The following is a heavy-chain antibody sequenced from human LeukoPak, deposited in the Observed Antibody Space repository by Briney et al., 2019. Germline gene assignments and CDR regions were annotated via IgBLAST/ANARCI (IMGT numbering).Heavy chain of an antibody. CDR3: ARVRTGLYDAFDI. Sequence: SETLSLTCTVSGDSISNYYWSWIRQPPGKALEWIGYIYYSGSTNYNPSLKSRVTISVDTSKNQFSLKLSSVTAADTAVYYCARVRTGLYDAFDIWGQGTMVTVSS. D-gene: IGHD4-17*01. CDR1: GDSISNYY. V-gene: IGHV4-59*01. J-gene: IGHJ3*02. CDR2: IYYSGST.